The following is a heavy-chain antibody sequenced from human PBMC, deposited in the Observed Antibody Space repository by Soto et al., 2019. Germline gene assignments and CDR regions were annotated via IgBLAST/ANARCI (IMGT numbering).Heavy chain of an antibody. CDR3: ARDLAKGGGSAGFDY. D-gene: IGHD1-26*01. J-gene: IGHJ4*02. V-gene: IGHV1-2*02. CDR2: INPKSGGT. CDR1: GYTFTVYY. Sequence: ASVKVSCKASGYTFTVYYMHWVRQAPGQGLEWMGWINPKSGGTMYPQKFQGRVTMTWDTSISTAYMALTRLRSDDTVAYYCARDLAKGGGSAGFDYWGQGTLVTVSS.